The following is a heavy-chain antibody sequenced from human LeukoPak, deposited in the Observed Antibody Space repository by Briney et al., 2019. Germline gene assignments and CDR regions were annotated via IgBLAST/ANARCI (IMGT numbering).Heavy chain of an antibody. CDR2: IYYSGST. CDR1: GGSISSYY. CDR3: ARENGGYSYGLDY. V-gene: IGHV4-59*01. Sequence: SETLSLTCTVSGGSISSYYWSWIRQPPGKGLEWIGYIYYSGSTNYNPSLKSRVTISVDTSKNQFSLKLSSVTAADTAVYYCARENGGYSYGLDYWGQGTLSPSPQ. J-gene: IGHJ4*02. D-gene: IGHD5-18*01.